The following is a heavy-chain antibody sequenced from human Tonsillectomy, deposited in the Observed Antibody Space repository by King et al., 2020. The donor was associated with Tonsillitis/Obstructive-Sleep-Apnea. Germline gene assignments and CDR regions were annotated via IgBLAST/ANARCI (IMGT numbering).Heavy chain of an antibody. Sequence: VQLVESGGGVVQPGRSLRLSCAASGFTFSSYGMHWVRPAPGKGLEWVAVIWYDGRNKYYADSVKGRFTFTRDNSKNTLYLQMNSLRAEDTAVYYCARADRVEPAVGAFDIWGQGTMVTVSS. J-gene: IGHJ3*02. D-gene: IGHD2-2*01. CDR3: ARADRVEPAVGAFDI. CDR1: GFTFSSYG. CDR2: IWYDGRNK. V-gene: IGHV3-33*01.